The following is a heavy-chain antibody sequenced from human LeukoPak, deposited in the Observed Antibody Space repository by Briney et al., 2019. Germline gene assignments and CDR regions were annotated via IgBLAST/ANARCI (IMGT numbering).Heavy chain of an antibody. V-gene: IGHV3-30-3*01. J-gene: IGHJ3*02. D-gene: IGHD6-13*01. CDR2: ISYDGSNK. CDR1: GFTFSSYA. Sequence: PGGSLRLSCAASGFTFSSYAMHWVRQAPGKGLEWVAVISYDGSNKYYADSVKGRFTISRDNSKNTLYLQMNSLRAEDTAVYYCARGSPAAHDAFDIWGQGTMVTVSS. CDR3: ARGSPAAHDAFDI.